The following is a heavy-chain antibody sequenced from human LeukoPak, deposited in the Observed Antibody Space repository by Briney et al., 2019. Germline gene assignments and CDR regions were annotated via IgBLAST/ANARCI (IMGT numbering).Heavy chain of an antibody. CDR2: ISGSGGTT. V-gene: IGHV3-23*01. J-gene: IGHJ3*02. CDR1: GFTFSSYT. D-gene: IGHD4-17*01. CDR3: ASVTTVTTKGHGAFDI. Sequence: PGGSLRLSCAASGFTFSSYTMSWVRQAPGKGLEWVAAISGSGGTTYYADSVKGRFTISRDHSKNTLYLQMNSLRAEDTAVYYCASVTTVTTKGHGAFDIWGQGTMVTVSS.